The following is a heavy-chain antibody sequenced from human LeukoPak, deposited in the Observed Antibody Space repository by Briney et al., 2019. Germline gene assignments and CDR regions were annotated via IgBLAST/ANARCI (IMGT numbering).Heavy chain of an antibody. D-gene: IGHD5-18*01. CDR3: AKAPGYSYGSTYFDY. CDR1: GFTFSSYA. CDR2: ISGSGGST. Sequence: PGGSLRLSCAPSGFTFSSYAMSWVRQAPGKRLEWVSAISGSGGSTYYADSVKGRFTISRDNSKNTLYLQMNSLRAEDTAVYYCAKAPGYSYGSTYFDYWGQGTLVTVSS. J-gene: IGHJ4*02. V-gene: IGHV3-23*01.